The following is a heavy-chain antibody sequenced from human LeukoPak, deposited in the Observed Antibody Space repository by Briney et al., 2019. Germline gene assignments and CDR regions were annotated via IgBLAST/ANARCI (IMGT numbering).Heavy chain of an antibody. V-gene: IGHV3-23*01. Sequence: GGSLRLSCTASGFIFDTHTLTWVRQAPGKGLEWVASISGSGDSTNYGDSVKGRFTISRDNFKRTVHLEMSNLRADDTAMYYCVRRTAVRGMDFWGLGTTVIVSS. CDR2: ISGSGDST. J-gene: IGHJ6*02. CDR1: GFIFDTHT. CDR3: VRRTAVRGMDF. D-gene: IGHD1-14*01.